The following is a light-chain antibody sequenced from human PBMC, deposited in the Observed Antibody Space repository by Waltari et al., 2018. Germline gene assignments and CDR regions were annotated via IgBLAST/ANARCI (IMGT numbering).Light chain of an antibody. CDR2: FNSDGSH. J-gene: IGLJ3*02. Sequence: QLVLTQSPSASASLGASVKLTCTLSSGHSSNVIAWLQQQPEKGPRYLMKFNSDGSHSKGDAIPDRFSGSSSGAERYLTISSLQSEDEADYYCQTGGHGTWVFGGGTKLTVL. CDR3: QTGGHGTWV. CDR1: SGHSSNV. V-gene: IGLV4-69*01.